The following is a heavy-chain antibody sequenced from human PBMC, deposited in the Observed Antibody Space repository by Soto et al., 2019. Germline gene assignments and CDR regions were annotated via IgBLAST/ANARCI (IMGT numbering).Heavy chain of an antibody. Sequence: PSETLSLTCSVSGDSLTIGGHYWTWIRQHPGKGLEWIGYIYHSGSTYYSPSLKSRVTISVDTSENQFSLKLTSMTAPDTAVYYCARGGDGFDLWGQGKKVTVS. V-gene: IGHV4-31*03. CDR1: GDSLTIGGHY. J-gene: IGHJ3*01. CDR3: ARGGDGFDL. CDR2: IYHSGST.